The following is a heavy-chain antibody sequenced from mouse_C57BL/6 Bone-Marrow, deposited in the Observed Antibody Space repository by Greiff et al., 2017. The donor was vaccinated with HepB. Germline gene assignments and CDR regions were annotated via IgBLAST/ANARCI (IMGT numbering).Heavy chain of an antibody. CDR2: IRNKANGYTT. D-gene: IGHD3-1*01. Sequence: EVQRVESGGGLVQPGGSLSLSCAASGFTFTDYYMSWVRQPPGKALEWLGFIRNKANGYTTEYSASVKGRFTISRDNSQSILYLQMNALRAEDSATYYCARGYAWFAYWGQGTLVTVSA. CDR3: ARGYAWFAY. J-gene: IGHJ3*01. V-gene: IGHV7-3*01. CDR1: GFTFTDYY.